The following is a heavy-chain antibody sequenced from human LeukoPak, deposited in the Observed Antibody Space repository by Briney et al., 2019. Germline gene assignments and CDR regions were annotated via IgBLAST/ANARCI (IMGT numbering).Heavy chain of an antibody. V-gene: IGHV3-23*01. D-gene: IGHD6-19*01. J-gene: IGHJ3*02. CDR1: GFTFSSYA. Sequence: GGSLRLSCAASGFTFSSYAMSWVRQAPGKGLEWVSAISGSGGSTYYADSVKGRFTISRDNSKNTLYLQMNSLRAEDTAVYYCARPGIAVAGTPSKAFDIWGQGTMVTVSS. CDR3: ARPGIAVAGTPSKAFDI. CDR2: ISGSGGST.